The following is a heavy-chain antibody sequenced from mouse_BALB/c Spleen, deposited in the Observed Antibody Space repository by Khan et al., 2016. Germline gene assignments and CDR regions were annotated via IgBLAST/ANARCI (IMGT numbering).Heavy chain of an antibody. Sequence: EVKLEVSGPDLVKPSQSLSLTCTVTGYSISSGYSWHWIRQFPGNKLEWMAYIHYSGSTNYNPSLKGRISITRDTSKNQFFLQLISVTTEDTATYYCTRGDYYGSGYWGQGTTLTVSS. J-gene: IGHJ2*01. V-gene: IGHV3-1*02. CDR3: TRGDYYGSGY. CDR2: IHYSGST. D-gene: IGHD1-1*01. CDR1: GYSISSGYS.